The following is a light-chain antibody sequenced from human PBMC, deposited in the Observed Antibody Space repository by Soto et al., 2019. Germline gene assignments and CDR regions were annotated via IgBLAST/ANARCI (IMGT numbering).Light chain of an antibody. CDR3: QQSYSTPFT. CDR2: TAS. J-gene: IGKJ4*01. CDR1: QSITSY. Sequence: DIQMTQSPSSLSASVGDRVTITCRASQSITSYLNWYQQKAGKPPALLIYTASSLQSGVPSRFSGTGSGTDFTLTISSLQPEDFATYYCQQSYSTPFTFGGGTKVVIK. V-gene: IGKV1-39*01.